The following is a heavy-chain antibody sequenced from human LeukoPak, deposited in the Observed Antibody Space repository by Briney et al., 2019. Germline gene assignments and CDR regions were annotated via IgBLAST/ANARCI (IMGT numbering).Heavy chain of an antibody. CDR2: IYYSGST. Sequence: SETLSLTCTVSGGSISSYYWSWIRQPPGKGLEWIGNIYYSGSTYYNPSLKSRVTISVDTSKHQFFMKLSSVTAADTAVYYCARQRYSSSSEIDCWGQGTLVTVSS. CDR1: GGSISSYY. V-gene: IGHV4-59*08. D-gene: IGHD6-6*01. CDR3: ARQRYSSSSEIDC. J-gene: IGHJ4*02.